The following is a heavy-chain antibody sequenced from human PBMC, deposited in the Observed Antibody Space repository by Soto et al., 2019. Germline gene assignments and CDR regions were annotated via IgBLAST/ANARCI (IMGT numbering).Heavy chain of an antibody. J-gene: IGHJ5*01. CDR3: AREPSEGRVGNWFES. CDR1: GFTFSRYG. V-gene: IGHV3-21*06. Sequence: GGSLRLSCAASGFTFSRYGMDWLRQAPGKGLECVASISSSTSYVYYADSVKGRFSISRDNAKNILYLEMYALRIEDTAVYYWAREPSEGRVGNWFESWGQGTLVTVSS. D-gene: IGHD2-2*01. CDR2: ISSSTSYV.